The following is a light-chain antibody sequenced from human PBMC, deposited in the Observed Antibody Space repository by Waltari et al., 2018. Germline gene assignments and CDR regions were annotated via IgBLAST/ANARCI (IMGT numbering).Light chain of an antibody. CDR3: QVWDSSSEVV. CDR2: DES. CDR1: NIGSKS. Sequence: SYVLTQPPSVSVAPGKTARITCGGNNIGSKSVHWYQRKPGQAPVLVVDDESDRPSGIPERFSGSNSGNTATLTISRVEAGDEAAYYCQVWDSSSEVVFGGGTKLTVL. J-gene: IGLJ2*01. V-gene: IGLV3-21*03.